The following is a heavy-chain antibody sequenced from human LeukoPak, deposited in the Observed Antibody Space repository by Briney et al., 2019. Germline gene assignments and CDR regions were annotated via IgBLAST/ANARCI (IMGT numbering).Heavy chain of an antibody. D-gene: IGHD3-9*01. Sequence: ASVKVSCKVSGYTLTELSMHWVRQAPGKGLEWMGGFDPEDGETIYAQKFQGRVTMTEDTSTDTAYMELGSLRSEDTAVYYCATQGSAIYYDILTGPLGGYWGQGTLVTVSS. J-gene: IGHJ4*02. V-gene: IGHV1-24*01. CDR1: GYTLTELS. CDR2: FDPEDGET. CDR3: ATQGSAIYYDILTGPLGGY.